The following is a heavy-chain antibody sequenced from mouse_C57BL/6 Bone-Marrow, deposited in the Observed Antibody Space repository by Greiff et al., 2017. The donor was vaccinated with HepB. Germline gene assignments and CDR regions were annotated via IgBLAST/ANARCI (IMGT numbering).Heavy chain of an antibody. CDR1: GFTFSDYG. CDR3: AREGGLSTMVTTGFDY. V-gene: IGHV5-17*01. D-gene: IGHD2-2*01. J-gene: IGHJ2*01. CDR2: ISSGSSTT. Sequence: EVQGVESGGGLVKPGGSLKLSCAASGFTFSDYGMHWVRQAPEKGLEWVAYISSGSSTTYYADTVKGRFTISRDNAKNTLFLQMTSLRSEDTAMYYCAREGGLSTMVTTGFDYWGQGTTLTVSS.